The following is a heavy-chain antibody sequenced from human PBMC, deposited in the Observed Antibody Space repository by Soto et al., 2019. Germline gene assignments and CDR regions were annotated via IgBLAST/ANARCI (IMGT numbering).Heavy chain of an antibody. CDR1: GYTFTKFH. J-gene: IGHJ4*02. Sequence: QVQLIQFGAEVKKPGASVKVSCRTSGYTFTKFHIHWVRQAPGQGLEWMGMIDPSGGVTRDAQRVQGRITMPSDTSTSSVYMELRGLTSEDTAVYYCGRDVIGHDNYESIGYYFDHWGPGTLVTVSS. CDR2: IDPSGGVT. D-gene: IGHD3-16*01. V-gene: IGHV1-46*01. CDR3: GRDVIGHDNYESIGYYFDH.